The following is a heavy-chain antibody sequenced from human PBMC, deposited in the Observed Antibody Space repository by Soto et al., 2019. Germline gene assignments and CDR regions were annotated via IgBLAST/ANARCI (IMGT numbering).Heavy chain of an antibody. V-gene: IGHV4-59*08. J-gene: IGHJ4*02. Sequence: PSETLSLTCTVSGGSISSYYWTWIRQPPGKGLEWIGFMYNSGSTHDNPSLKSRVTISLDTSKNQFSLNLRSVTAADTAVYYCASMGYHYGSGSYPLDYWGQGTLVT. CDR1: GGSISSYY. CDR2: MYNSGST. D-gene: IGHD3-10*01. CDR3: ASMGYHYGSGSYPLDY.